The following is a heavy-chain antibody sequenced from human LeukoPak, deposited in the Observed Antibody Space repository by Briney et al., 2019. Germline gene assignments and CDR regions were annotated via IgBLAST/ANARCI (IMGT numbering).Heavy chain of an antibody. J-gene: IGHJ4*02. V-gene: IGHV3-30*02. D-gene: IGHD1-26*01. CDR2: IRYDGSKT. Sequence: GGSLRLSCAASGFIFSNSGMHWFRQAPGRGLQWVALIRYDGSKTFYAESVKGRFTISRDNSKNTLYLQMKSLRVEDTAIYYCARGGVVESGVDYWGQGTLVTASS. CDR3: ARGGVVESGVDY. CDR1: GFIFSNSG.